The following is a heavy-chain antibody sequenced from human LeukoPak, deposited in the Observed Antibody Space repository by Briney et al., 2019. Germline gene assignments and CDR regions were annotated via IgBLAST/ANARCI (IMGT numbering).Heavy chain of an antibody. D-gene: IGHD6-13*01. CDR1: GGSFSGYY. J-gene: IGHJ1*01. CDR2: INHSGSA. V-gene: IGHV4-34*01. Sequence: SETLSLTCAVSGGSFSGYYWTWIRQPPGKGLEWIGEINHSGSANYNPSLKSRVTISLDTSKNQFSLKVSSVTAADTAVYYCARQKRPYSSSWILQHWGQGTLVTVSS. CDR3: ARQKRPYSSSWILQH.